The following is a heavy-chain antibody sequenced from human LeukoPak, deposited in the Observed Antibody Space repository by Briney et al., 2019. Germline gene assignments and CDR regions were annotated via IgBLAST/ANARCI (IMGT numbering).Heavy chain of an antibody. Sequence: PGGSLRLSCAASAFTFSNYNMNWVRQAPGKGLEWVSSITSSGSYIYYADSVKGRFTISRDNAKNSLYLQMNSLRAEDTAVYYCASGGSYFLSWGQGTLVTVSS. CDR2: ITSSGSYI. V-gene: IGHV3-21*01. CDR3: ASGGSYFLS. J-gene: IGHJ4*02. D-gene: IGHD1-26*01. CDR1: AFTFSNYN.